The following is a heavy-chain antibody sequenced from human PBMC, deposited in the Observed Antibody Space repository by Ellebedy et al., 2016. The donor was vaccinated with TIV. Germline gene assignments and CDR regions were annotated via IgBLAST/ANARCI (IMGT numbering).Heavy chain of an antibody. Sequence: MPSETLSLTCTVSGGSMSSYGWGWIRQPPGKGLEWIGYNGYNIGSSNYNPALKSRVTISVDTSKNQFSLKLSYVSAADTAVYNCARDNMGSLDYWGQGILVTVSS. CDR2: NGYNIGSS. CDR1: GGSMSSYG. J-gene: IGHJ4*02. CDR3: ARDNMGSLDY. D-gene: IGHD3-10*01. V-gene: IGHV4-59*12.